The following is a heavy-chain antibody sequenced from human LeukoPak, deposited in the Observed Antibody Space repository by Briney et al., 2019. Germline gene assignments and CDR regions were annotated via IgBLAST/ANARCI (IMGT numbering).Heavy chain of an antibody. CDR3: ARTVSIDYFDY. D-gene: IGHD1-14*01. J-gene: IGHJ4*02. CDR1: GGSISSYY. CDR2: IYYSGST. Sequence: PSETLSLTCTVSGGSISSYYWSWIRQPPGKGLEWIGYIYYSGSTNYNPSVKSRVTISVDTSKNQFSLKLSSVTAADTAVYYCARTVSIDYFDYWGQGTLVTVSS. V-gene: IGHV4-59*01.